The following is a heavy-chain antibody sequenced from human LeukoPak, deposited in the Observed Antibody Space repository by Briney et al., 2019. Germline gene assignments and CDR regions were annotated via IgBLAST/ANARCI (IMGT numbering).Heavy chain of an antibody. CDR1: GFTFSSYS. Sequence: GRSLRLSCAGSGFTFSSYSMNWVRQAPGKGLEWVSYISSSSNIIDYTDSVKGRFTISRDNAKNSLYLQMNSLRAEDTAVYYCARARGYSYGYSDYWGQGTLVTVSS. V-gene: IGHV3-48*01. CDR3: ARARGYSYGYSDY. CDR2: ISSSSNII. J-gene: IGHJ4*02. D-gene: IGHD5-18*01.